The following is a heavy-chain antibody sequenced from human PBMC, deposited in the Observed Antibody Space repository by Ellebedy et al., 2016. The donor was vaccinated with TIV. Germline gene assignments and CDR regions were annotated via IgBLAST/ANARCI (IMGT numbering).Heavy chain of an antibody. Sequence: SETLSLTXAVYAGSFSGYYWSWIRQPPGKGLEWIGEINHTGSTNYNPSLKSRVTISVDTSKNQFSLKLSSVTAADTAVYYCARGRQYYDTSGYYLDYWGQGTRVTVSS. D-gene: IGHD3-22*01. V-gene: IGHV4-34*01. CDR1: AGSFSGYY. J-gene: IGHJ4*02. CDR3: ARGRQYYDTSGYYLDY. CDR2: INHTGST.